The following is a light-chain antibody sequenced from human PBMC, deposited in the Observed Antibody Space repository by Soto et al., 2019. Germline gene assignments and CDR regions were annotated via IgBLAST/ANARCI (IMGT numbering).Light chain of an antibody. CDR3: SSYRGSNTVV. V-gene: IGLV2-14*03. CDR1: NSDVGGYNY. Sequence: QSALTQPASVSGSPGQSITISCAGTNSDVGGYNYVSWYQQHPGKAPKLIIYDVSNRPSGVSNRFSGSRSGNTASLTISGLQAEDEADYYCSSYRGSNTVVFGGGTKLTVL. CDR2: DVS. J-gene: IGLJ2*01.